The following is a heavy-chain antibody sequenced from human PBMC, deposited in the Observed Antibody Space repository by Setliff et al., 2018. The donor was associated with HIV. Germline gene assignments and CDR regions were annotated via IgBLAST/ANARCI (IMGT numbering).Heavy chain of an antibody. CDR1: GGSISSSSYY. CDR3: ARQKSITMIVVVIMDWFDP. Sequence: PSETLSLTCTVSGGSISSSSYYWGWIRQPPGKGLEWIGSIYYSGSTYYNPSLKSRVTISVDTSKNQFSLKLSSVTAADTAVYYCARQKSITMIVVVIMDWFDPWGQGTLVT. V-gene: IGHV4-39*01. CDR2: IYYSGST. J-gene: IGHJ5*02. D-gene: IGHD3-22*01.